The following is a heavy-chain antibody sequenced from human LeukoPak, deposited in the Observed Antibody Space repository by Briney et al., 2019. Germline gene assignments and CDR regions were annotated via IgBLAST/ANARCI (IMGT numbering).Heavy chain of an antibody. D-gene: IGHD3-16*01. V-gene: IGHV3-53*01. CDR2: IYSGGST. Sequence: GGSLRLSCAASEFSVGSNYMTWVRQAPGKGLEWVSVIYSGGSTYYADSVKGRFTISRDNSKNTLYLQMNSLRAEDTAVYYCARAFGGGAFDIWGQGTMVTVSS. CDR1: EFSVGSNY. CDR3: ARAFGGGAFDI. J-gene: IGHJ3*02.